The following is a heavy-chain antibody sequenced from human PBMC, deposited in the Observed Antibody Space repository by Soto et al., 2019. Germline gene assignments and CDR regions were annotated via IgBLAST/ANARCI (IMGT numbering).Heavy chain of an antibody. J-gene: IGHJ4*02. D-gene: IGHD7-27*01. CDR1: GYTFTSYY. Sequence: QVQLVQSGAEVKKPGASVKVSCKASGYTFTSYYMHWVRQAPGQGLEWMGIINPSGGSTSYAQKAPGRVTMTRDTPTITAYMELGSLRSEEAAVYYCARIGLGKGYGFGYWGQGTLVTVSS. CDR3: ARIGLGKGYGFGY. V-gene: IGHV1-46*01. CDR2: INPSGGST.